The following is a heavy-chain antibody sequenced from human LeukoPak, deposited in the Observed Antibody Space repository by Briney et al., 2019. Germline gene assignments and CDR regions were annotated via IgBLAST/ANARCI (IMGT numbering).Heavy chain of an antibody. J-gene: IGHJ6*04. D-gene: IGHD3-10*01. CDR1: GYSFTNYW. V-gene: IGHV5-10-1*01. CDR3: ARSKSIMVRGEIADFYYSYDYVMDV. CDR2: IDPSDSYI. Sequence: GESLKISCKCSGYSFTNYWISWVRQMPGKGLEWMGRIDPSDSYISYSPSFQGHVTISADKSTSIAYLQWNSLKASDTAIYYCARSKSIMVRGEIADFYYSYDYVMDVWGKGTTVTVSS.